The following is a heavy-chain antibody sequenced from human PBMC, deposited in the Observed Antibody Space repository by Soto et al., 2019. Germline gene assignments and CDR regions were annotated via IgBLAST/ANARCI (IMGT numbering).Heavy chain of an antibody. CDR2: IYYSGST. Sequence: QVQLQESGPGLVKPSQTLSLTCTVSGGSISSGGYYWSWIRQHPGKGLEWIGYIYYSGSTYYNPSLTIRLTISVATSNNQFSLKLSSVTAADTAVYYCARGEVAHYSGMDVWGQGTTVTVSS. D-gene: IGHD1-26*01. J-gene: IGHJ6*02. CDR3: ARGEVAHYSGMDV. CDR1: GGSISSGGYY. V-gene: IGHV4-31*03.